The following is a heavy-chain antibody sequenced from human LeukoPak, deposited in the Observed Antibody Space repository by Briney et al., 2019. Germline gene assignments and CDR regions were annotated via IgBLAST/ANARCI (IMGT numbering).Heavy chain of an antibody. CDR2: INHSGST. V-gene: IGHV4-34*01. D-gene: IGHD2-2*01. Sequence: SQTLSLTCAVHGGSFSGYYWSWIRQTPGKGLEWIGEINHSGSTNYNPSLKSRVTISVDTSKNQFSLKLSSVTAADTAVYYCASGYAQSTYYYYYGMDVWGQGTTVTVSS. CDR3: ASGYAQSTYYYYYGMDV. CDR1: GGSFSGYY. J-gene: IGHJ6*02.